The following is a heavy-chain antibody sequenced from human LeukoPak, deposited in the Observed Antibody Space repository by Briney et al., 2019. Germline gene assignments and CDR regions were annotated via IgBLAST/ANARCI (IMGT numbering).Heavy chain of an antibody. J-gene: IGHJ4*02. D-gene: IGHD5-12*01. V-gene: IGHV3-21*01. Sequence: GGSLRLSCAASGFTFSSYGMHWVRQAPGKGLEWVSSISSSSSYIYYADSVKGRFTISRDNAKNSLYLQMNSLRAEDTAVYYCARVLGYSGYADYWGQGTLVTVSS. CDR3: ARVLGYSGYADY. CDR2: ISSSSSYI. CDR1: GFTFSSYG.